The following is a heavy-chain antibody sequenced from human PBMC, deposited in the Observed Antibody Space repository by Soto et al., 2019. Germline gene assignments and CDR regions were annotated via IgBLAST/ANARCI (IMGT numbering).Heavy chain of an antibody. CDR3: SRDVSCSGGSCYPNDWFDP. CDR1: AGSMRNYY. D-gene: IGHD2-15*01. CDR2: VDDSGTT. V-gene: IGHV4-59*01. J-gene: IGHJ5*02. Sequence: QVQLQQSGPGLVKPSETLSLTCSVSAGSMRNYYWGWIRQPPGKGLEWIGNVDDSGTTKYNPSLRSRVTISVDTSTNQFSLKLSSVIAADTAVYYCSRDVSCSGGSCYPNDWFDPWGQGTLVTVSS.